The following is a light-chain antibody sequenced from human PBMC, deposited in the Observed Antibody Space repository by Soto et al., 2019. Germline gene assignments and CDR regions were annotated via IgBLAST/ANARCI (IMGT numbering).Light chain of an antibody. CDR1: QSISSY. Sequence: DIQMTQSPSSLSASVGDRVTITCRARQSISSYLNWYQQKPGKAPKLLIYAASSLQSGVPSRFRGSGCGTDFNLTISSLQPEDFANYYCQQSYSTSWTFGQGTKVEIK. CDR2: AAS. V-gene: IGKV1-39*01. CDR3: QQSYSTSWT. J-gene: IGKJ1*01.